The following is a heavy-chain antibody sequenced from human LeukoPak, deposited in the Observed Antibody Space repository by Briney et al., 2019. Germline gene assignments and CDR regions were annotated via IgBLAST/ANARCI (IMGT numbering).Heavy chain of an antibody. Sequence: GGSLRLSCAASGFTFSSYAMSWVRQAPGKGLEWVSAISGSGGSTYYADSVKDRFTISRDNSKNTLYLQMNSLRAKDTAVYYXXXTRLLIVSPFDYWGQGTLVTVSS. CDR3: XXTRLLIVSPFDY. J-gene: IGHJ4*02. CDR2: ISGSGGST. CDR1: GFTFSSYA. D-gene: IGHD3-10*01. V-gene: IGHV3-23*01.